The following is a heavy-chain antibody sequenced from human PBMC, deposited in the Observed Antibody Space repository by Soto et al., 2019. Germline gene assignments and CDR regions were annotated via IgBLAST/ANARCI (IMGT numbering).Heavy chain of an antibody. V-gene: IGHV3-23*01. J-gene: IGHJ4*02. CDR3: AKDLVGPSGY. CDR1: GFTFISYA. CDR2: ISGSGGST. D-gene: IGHD1-26*01. Sequence: PWGSLRLSCEASGFTFISYAIVCVRQAPGKWLEWVSTISGSGGSTYYADSVKGRFTISRDNSKNTLYLQMNSLRAEDTAVYYCAKDLVGPSGYWGQGTLVTVSS.